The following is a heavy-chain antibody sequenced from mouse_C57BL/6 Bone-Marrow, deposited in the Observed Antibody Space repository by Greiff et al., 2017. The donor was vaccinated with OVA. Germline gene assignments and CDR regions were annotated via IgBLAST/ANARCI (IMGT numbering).Heavy chain of an antibody. CDR2: IYPGSGNI. J-gene: IGHJ2*01. CDR3: ARSEKIRDYFDN. V-gene: IGHV1-76*01. CDR1: GYTFTDYY. Sequence: QVQLKQSGAELVRPGASVKLSCKASGYTFTDYYISWVKQRPGQGLEWIARIYPGSGNIYYNEKFKGKATLTAEKSSSTAYMQLSSLTSDDSAVYYCARSEKIRDYFDNWGQGTTLTVSS.